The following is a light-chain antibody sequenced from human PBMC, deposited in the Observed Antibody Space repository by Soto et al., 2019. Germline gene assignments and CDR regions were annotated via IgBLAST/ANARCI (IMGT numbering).Light chain of an antibody. CDR1: QSVGSY. CDR2: DAS. J-gene: IGKJ4*01. V-gene: IGKV3-11*01. Sequence: EIVLPQSPATLSLSPGESSPLSGRASQSVGSYLAWYQHKPGQAPRLLISDASNRATGIPARFSGSGSETDFTLTISSLEPEDSAVYYCQQRSNWPSLTFGGGTKVDIK. CDR3: QQRSNWPSLT.